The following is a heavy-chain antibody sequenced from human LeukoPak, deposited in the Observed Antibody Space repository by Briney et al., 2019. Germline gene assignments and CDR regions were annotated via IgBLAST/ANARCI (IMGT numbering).Heavy chain of an antibody. V-gene: IGHV4-61*01. CDR3: ARDLHGMDV. CDR1: GYSISSGYY. Sequence: PSETLSLTCTVSGYSISSGYYWGWIRQPPGKGLEWIGYIYYSGSTNYNPSLKSRVTISVDTSKNQFSLKLSSVTAADTAVYYCARDLHGMDVWGQGTTVTVSS. J-gene: IGHJ6*02. CDR2: IYYSGST.